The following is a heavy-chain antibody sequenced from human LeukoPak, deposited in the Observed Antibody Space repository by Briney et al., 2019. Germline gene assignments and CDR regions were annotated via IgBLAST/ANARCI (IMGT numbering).Heavy chain of an antibody. CDR1: GFTFSSYG. D-gene: IGHD3-10*02. CDR2: ISSSGSTI. V-gene: IGHV3-48*04. CDR3: AELGITMIGGV. Sequence: GGSLRLSCAASGFTFSSYGMSWVRQAPGKGLEWVSYISSSGSTIYYADSVKGRFTISRDNAKNSLYLQMNSLRAEDTAVYYCAELGITMIGGVWGKGTTVTISS. J-gene: IGHJ6*04.